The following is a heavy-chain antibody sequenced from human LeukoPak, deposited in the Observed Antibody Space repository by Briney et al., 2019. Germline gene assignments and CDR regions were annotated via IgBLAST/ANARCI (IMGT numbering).Heavy chain of an antibody. Sequence: GGSLRLSCAASGFTFSSYSMNWVRQAPGKGLEWVSSISSSSSYIYYADSEKGRFTISRDNAKNSLYLQMNSLRAEDTAVYYCASGSYLRFDYWGQGTLVTVSS. CDR3: ASGSYLRFDY. D-gene: IGHD1-26*01. V-gene: IGHV3-21*01. CDR2: ISSSSSYI. CDR1: GFTFSSYS. J-gene: IGHJ4*02.